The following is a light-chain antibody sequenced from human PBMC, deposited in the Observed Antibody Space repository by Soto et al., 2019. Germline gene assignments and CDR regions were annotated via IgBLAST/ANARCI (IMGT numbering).Light chain of an antibody. J-gene: IGKJ3*01. CDR1: ETIRSNY. CDR3: QQYGSSPPDT. CDR2: GAS. V-gene: IGKV3-20*01. Sequence: EIVLTQSPCTLSSSPGEGVTLSCRASETIRSNYLAWYQKKPGQAPRLLIFGASARATGIPDKFRGSGSGTDFTLTISSLEPEDFAEYYYQQYGSSPPDTFGPGT.